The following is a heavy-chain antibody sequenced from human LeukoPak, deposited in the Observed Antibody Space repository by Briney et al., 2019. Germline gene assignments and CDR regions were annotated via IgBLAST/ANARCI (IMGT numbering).Heavy chain of an antibody. CDR3: ARGYVLLDY. D-gene: IGHD1-14*01. CDR1: GFTFSNYA. V-gene: IGHV3-64*01. CDR2: ITTNGGTI. Sequence: PGGSLRLSCAASGFTFSNYAMHWVRQAPGKGLEFVSAITTNGGTIYYANSVKGRFTISRDNSKNTLYLHMGSLRTEDMAVYYCARGYVLLDYWGRGTLVTDSS. J-gene: IGHJ4*02.